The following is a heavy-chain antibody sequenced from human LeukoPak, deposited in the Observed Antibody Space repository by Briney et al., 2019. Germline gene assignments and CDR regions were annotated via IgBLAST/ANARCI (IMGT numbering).Heavy chain of an antibody. Sequence: ASVTVSCKASGYTFTSYDINWVRQAPAQGLEWMGWMNPNSGNTVYAQKFQGRVTITRNTSISTAYMELSSLRSEDTAVYYCARSDYDDAFDSWGQGTMVTVSS. V-gene: IGHV1-8*01. J-gene: IGHJ3*02. CDR1: GYTFTSYD. CDR2: MNPNSGNT. D-gene: IGHD3-22*01. CDR3: ARSDYDDAFDS.